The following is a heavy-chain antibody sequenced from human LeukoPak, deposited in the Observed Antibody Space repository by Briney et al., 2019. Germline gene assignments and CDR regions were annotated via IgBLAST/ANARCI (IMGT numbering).Heavy chain of an antibody. J-gene: IGHJ5*02. CDR3: ARRVAAAGTRLDP. V-gene: IGHV4-59*08. D-gene: IGHD6-13*01. CDR2: IYYSGST. Sequence: SETLSLTCTVSGGSISSYYWSWIRQPPGKGLEWIGYIYYSGSTNYNPSLKSRVTISVDTSKNQFSLKLSSVTAADTAVYYCARRVAAAGTRLDPWGQGTLVTVSS. CDR1: GGSISSYY.